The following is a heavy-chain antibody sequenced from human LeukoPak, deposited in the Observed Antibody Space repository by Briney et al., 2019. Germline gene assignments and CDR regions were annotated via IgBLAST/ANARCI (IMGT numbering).Heavy chain of an antibody. J-gene: IGHJ4*02. D-gene: IGHD3-10*01. CDR3: ARDEDYYGSGPLFDY. V-gene: IGHV1-18*04. Sequence: ASLKVSCKASGYTFTGYYMHWVRQAPGQGLEWMGWISAYNGNTNYAQKLQGRVTMTTDTSTSTAYMELRSLRSDDTAVYYCARDEDYYGSGPLFDYWGQGTLVTVSS. CDR1: GYTFTGYY. CDR2: ISAYNGNT.